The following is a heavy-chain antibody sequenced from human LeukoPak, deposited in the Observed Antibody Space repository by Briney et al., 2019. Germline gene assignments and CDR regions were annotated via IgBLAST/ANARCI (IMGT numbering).Heavy chain of an antibody. CDR2: ILSDGSKE. J-gene: IGHJ5*02. D-gene: IGHD5-24*01. Sequence: GGSLRLSCAASGFTFSSYGMHWVRQAPGKGLEWVAVILSDGSKEFYTDSVKGRFTISRDNSKNSLYLQMNSLRAEDTAVYYCAKDQSEINWFDPWGQGTLVTVSS. V-gene: IGHV3-33*06. CDR3: AKDQSEINWFDP. CDR1: GFTFSSYG.